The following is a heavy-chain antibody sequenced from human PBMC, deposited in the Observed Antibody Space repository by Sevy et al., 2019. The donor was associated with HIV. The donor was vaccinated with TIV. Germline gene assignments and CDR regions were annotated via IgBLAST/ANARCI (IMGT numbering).Heavy chain of an antibody. D-gene: IGHD5-18*01. CDR1: GFTFSTYG. J-gene: IGHJ4*02. CDR2: IRYDGSNK. Sequence: GGSLRLSCAASGFTFSTYGMHWVRQAPGKGLEWVAFIRYDGSNKYYADSVKGRFTISRDNSKNTLYLKMNSRRAEDTAVYYCAKEYSYGYYFDYWGQGTLVTVSS. V-gene: IGHV3-30*02. CDR3: AKEYSYGYYFDY.